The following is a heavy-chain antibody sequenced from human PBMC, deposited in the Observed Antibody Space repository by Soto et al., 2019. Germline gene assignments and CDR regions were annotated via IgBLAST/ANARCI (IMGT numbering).Heavy chain of an antibody. CDR1: GFTFSSYA. CDR2: ISGSGDST. Sequence: EVQLLESGGGLVQPGGSLRLSCAASGFTFSSYAMSWVRQAPGKGLEWVSVISGSGDSTYYADSVRGRFTISRDNSKNTLYLQMNSLRAEDTAVYYCAKDRDGAAAGPTKFYGMDVWGQGTTVTFS. CDR3: AKDRDGAAAGPTKFYGMDV. J-gene: IGHJ6*02. D-gene: IGHD6-13*01. V-gene: IGHV3-23*01.